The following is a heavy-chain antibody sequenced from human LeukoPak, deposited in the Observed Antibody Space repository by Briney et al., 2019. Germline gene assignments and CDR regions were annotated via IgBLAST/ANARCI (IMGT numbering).Heavy chain of an antibody. D-gene: IGHD2-15*01. J-gene: IGHJ6*03. CDR3: AKDVVRSQGSNYYYKDV. Sequence: PGGSLRLSCAASGFTVSSNYMSWVRQAPGKGLEWVSAISGSGDSTYYADSVKGRFTISRDNSKNTLYLQMNSLRAEDTAVYYCAKDVVRSQGSNYYYKDVWGKGTTVTVSS. V-gene: IGHV3-23*01. CDR1: GFTVSSNY. CDR2: ISGSGDST.